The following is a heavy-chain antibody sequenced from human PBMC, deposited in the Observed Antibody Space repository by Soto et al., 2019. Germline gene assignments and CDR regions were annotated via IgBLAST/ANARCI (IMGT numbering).Heavy chain of an antibody. CDR3: ARDYALRGSPYNWFDP. V-gene: IGHV1-3*01. J-gene: IGHJ5*02. CDR2: INVINGNA. D-gene: IGHD3-10*01. CDR1: GYTFTSYD. Sequence: GASVKVSCKASGYTFTSYDMHWVRQAPGQRLEWMGRINVINGNAYYSQRFQGRATFTRDTSASTGYMELSSVTAADTAVYYCARDYALRGSPYNWFDPWGQGTLVTVSS.